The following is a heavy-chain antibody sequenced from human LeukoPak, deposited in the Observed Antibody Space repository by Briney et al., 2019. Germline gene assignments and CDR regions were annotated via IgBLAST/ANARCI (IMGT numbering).Heavy chain of an antibody. CDR2: IYSGGST. V-gene: IGHV3-66*01. Sequence: HPGESLRLSCAASGYTVSSNYMSWVRQAPGRGLEWVSVIYSGGSTYYADSVKGRFTISRDNSKNTLFLQMNSLRAGDTAVYYCARGTVTMVDYWGQGTLVTVSS. J-gene: IGHJ4*02. CDR3: ARGTVTMVDY. D-gene: IGHD3-10*01. CDR1: GYTVSSNY.